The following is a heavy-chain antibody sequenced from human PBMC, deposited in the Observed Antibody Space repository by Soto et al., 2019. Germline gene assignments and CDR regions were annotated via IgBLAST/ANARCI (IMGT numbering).Heavy chain of an antibody. J-gene: IGHJ4*02. CDR1: GFTFSSYD. V-gene: IGHV3-13*01. Sequence: EVQLVESGGGLVQPGGSLRLSCAASGFTFSSYDMHWVRQATGKGLEWVSAIGTAGDTYYPGSVKGRFTISRENAKNSLYLQMNSLRAGDTAVYYCAREVGAQGYYFDYWGQGTLVTVSS. D-gene: IGHD1-26*01. CDR2: IGTAGDT. CDR3: AREVGAQGYYFDY.